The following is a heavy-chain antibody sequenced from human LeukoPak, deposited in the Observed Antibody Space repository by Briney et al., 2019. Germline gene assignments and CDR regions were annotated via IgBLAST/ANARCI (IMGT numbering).Heavy chain of an antibody. Sequence: GGSLRLSCAPCGSPVRTTYRSGSGQPQGKGLEWVPVINSGGSTYYADSVKGRFTISRDNSKNTLYLQMNSLRAEDTAVYYCARVLGEQWLVSFAFDIWGQGTMVTVSS. V-gene: IGHV3-66*01. D-gene: IGHD6-19*01. CDR3: ARVLGEQWLVSFAFDI. CDR1: GSPVRTTY. CDR2: INSGGST. J-gene: IGHJ3*02.